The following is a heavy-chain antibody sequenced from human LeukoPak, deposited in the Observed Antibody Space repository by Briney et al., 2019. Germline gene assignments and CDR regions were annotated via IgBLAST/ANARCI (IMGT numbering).Heavy chain of an antibody. V-gene: IGHV1-2*02. CDR3: ARGSAAASNDAFDI. Sequence: ASVKVSCKASGYTFTGYYMHWVRQAPGQGLEWMGWINPNSGGTNYAQKFQGRVTMTRDTSIRTAYMELSSLRSDDTAVYSCARGSAAASNDAFDIWGQGTMVAVSS. D-gene: IGHD3-10*01. J-gene: IGHJ3*02. CDR2: INPNSGGT. CDR1: GYTFTGYY.